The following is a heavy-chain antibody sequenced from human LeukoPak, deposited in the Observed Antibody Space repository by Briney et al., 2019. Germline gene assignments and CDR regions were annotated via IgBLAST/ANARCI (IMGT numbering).Heavy chain of an antibody. V-gene: IGHV1-69*05. J-gene: IGHJ6*03. D-gene: IGHD6-6*01. Sequence: ASVKVSCKAFGGTFSSYAISWVRQAPGQGLEWMGGIIPIFGTANYAQKFQGRVTITTDESTSTAYMELSSLRSEDTAVYYCARDRGTSIAAQGGYYYYYMDVWGKGTTVTVSS. CDR3: ARDRGTSIAAQGGYYYYYMDV. CDR2: IIPIFGTA. CDR1: GGTFSSYA.